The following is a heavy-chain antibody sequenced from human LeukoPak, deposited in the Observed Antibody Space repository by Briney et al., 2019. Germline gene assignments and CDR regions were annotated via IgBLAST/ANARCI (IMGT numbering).Heavy chain of an antibody. D-gene: IGHD1-14*01. Sequence: SETLSLTCTVSGGSISSYYCSCIRQPPGKGLEWIAYIYYSVSTNYNPSLKSRVTISVDTSKNQFSLKLSSVTAADTARYYSARHPGGKPAFDIWGQATMATVS. CDR1: GGSISSYY. CDR3: ARHPGGKPAFDI. J-gene: IGHJ3*02. V-gene: IGHV4-59*08. CDR2: IYYSVST.